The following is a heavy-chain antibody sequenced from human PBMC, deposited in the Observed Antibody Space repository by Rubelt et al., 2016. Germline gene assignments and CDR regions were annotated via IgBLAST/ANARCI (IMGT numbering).Heavy chain of an antibody. CDR1: GGSISSGGYY. V-gene: IGHV4-31*03. CDR3: ARQPEGITGTNWFDP. J-gene: IGHJ5*02. D-gene: IGHD1-20*01. Sequence: QVQLQESGPGLVKPSQTLSLTCTVSGGSISSGGYYWSWIRQHPGKGLEWIGYLYYSGSTYYNPSLKIRVTITVDTSKNKFSLKLSSVTAADTAVYYCARQPEGITGTNWFDPWGQGTLVTVSS. CDR2: LYYSGST.